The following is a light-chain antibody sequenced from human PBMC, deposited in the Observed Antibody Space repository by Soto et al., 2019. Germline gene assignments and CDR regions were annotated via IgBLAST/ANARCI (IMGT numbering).Light chain of an antibody. CDR1: QSIGTW. CDR2: DAS. Sequence: DIQMTQSPSTLSAFVGDRVTITCRASQSIGTWLAWYQKRPGKAPKLLIYDASSLESGVPSRFSGSGSGTEFTLTISSLQPDDCETYYCQQYNSYSQTFGQGTKLEIK. J-gene: IGKJ2*01. CDR3: QQYNSYSQT. V-gene: IGKV1-5*01.